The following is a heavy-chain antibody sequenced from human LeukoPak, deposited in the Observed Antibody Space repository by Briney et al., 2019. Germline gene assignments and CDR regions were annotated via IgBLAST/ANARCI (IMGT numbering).Heavy chain of an antibody. CDR2: ISGSGGST. D-gene: IGHD3-3*01. Sequence: PGGSLRLSCAASGFTFSSYAMSWVRQAPGKGLEWVSAISGSGGSTYYADSVKGRFTISRDNSKNTLYLQMNSLRAEDTAAYYCAKDYDFWSGPPGHDAFDIWGQGTMVTVSS. J-gene: IGHJ3*02. CDR1: GFTFSSYA. V-gene: IGHV3-23*01. CDR3: AKDYDFWSGPPGHDAFDI.